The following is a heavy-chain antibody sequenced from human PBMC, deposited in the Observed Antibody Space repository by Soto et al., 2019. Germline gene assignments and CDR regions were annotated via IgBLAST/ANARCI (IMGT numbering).Heavy chain of an antibody. CDR3: SFQESTTVTTFEY. V-gene: IGHV3-15*01. J-gene: IGHJ4*01. D-gene: IGHD4-17*01. CDR2: VKSKIDGGTT. Sequence: LRLSCEASGFSFNNAWMSWIRQAPGKGLEWVGRVKSKIDGGTTDYAAPVKGRFTISRDDSKNTLYLQMNSLKTEDTAVYYCSFQESTTVTTFEYWGHGTLVTVSS. CDR1: GFSFNNAW.